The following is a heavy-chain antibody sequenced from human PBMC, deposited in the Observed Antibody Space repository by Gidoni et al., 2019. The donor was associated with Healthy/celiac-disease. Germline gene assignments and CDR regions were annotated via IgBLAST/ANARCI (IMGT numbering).Heavy chain of an antibody. Sequence: EVQLVESGGGLVQPGGSLRLSCAASGFTCSSYSMTWVRQAPGKGLGWVSYISSSSSTIYYADSVKRRFTISRDNTKNSLYLKMNSLRDEDTAVYYCARDLQLSWYYYGMDVWGQGTTVTVSS. CDR1: GFTCSSYS. D-gene: IGHD5-18*01. V-gene: IGHV3-48*02. CDR3: ARDLQLSWYYYGMDV. CDR2: ISSSSSTI. J-gene: IGHJ6*02.